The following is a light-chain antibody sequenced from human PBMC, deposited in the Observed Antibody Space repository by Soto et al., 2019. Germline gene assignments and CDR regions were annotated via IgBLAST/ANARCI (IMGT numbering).Light chain of an antibody. Sequence: QSVLTQPASVSGSPGQSITISCTGTSSDVGDYNYVSWYQHHPGKAPKLIIFEVTNRPSGVSNRFVGSKSGNTASLTISGLQAEDEADYYCSSYTTSATRVFGTGTKVTVL. CDR2: EVT. CDR1: SSDVGDYNY. J-gene: IGLJ1*01. CDR3: SSYTTSATRV. V-gene: IGLV2-14*01.